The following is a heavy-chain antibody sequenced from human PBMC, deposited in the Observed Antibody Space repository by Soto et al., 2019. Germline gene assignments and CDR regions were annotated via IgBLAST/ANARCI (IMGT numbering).Heavy chain of an antibody. D-gene: IGHD1-7*01. CDR1: GFTFSSYS. CDR3: ALGWYNWNYNRNYYYYGMDV. CDR2: ISSSSSTI. J-gene: IGHJ6*02. V-gene: IGHV3-48*02. Sequence: PGGSLRLSCAASGFTFSSYSMNWVRQAPGKGLEWVSYISSSSSTIYYADSVKGRFTISRDNAKNSLYLQMNSLRDEDTAVYYCALGWYNWNYNRNYYYYGMDVWGQGTTVTVSS.